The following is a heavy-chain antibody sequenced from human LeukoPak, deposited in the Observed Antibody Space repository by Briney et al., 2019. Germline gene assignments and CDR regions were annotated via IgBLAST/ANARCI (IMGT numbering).Heavy chain of an antibody. V-gene: IGHV4-31*03. Sequence: SQTLSLTCTVSGGSISSGGYYWSWIRQHPGKGLEWIGYIYYSGSTYYNPSLKSRVTISVDTSKNQFSLKLSSVTAADTAVYYCARTRPQDTLTGYSQAFDYWGQGTLVTVSS. CDR3: ARTRPQDTLTGYSQAFDY. CDR2: IYYSGST. D-gene: IGHD3-9*01. CDR1: GGSISSGGYY. J-gene: IGHJ4*02.